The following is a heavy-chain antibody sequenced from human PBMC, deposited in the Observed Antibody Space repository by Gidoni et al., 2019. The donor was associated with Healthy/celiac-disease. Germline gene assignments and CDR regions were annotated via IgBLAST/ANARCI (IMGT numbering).Heavy chain of an antibody. CDR1: GGSISSYY. CDR2: IYYSGST. J-gene: IGHJ4*02. V-gene: IGHV4-59*08. Sequence: QVQLQESGPGLVKPSETLSLTCTVSGGSISSYYWSWIRQPPGKGLEWIGYIYYSGSTNYNPSLKSRVTISVDTSKNQFSLKLSSVTAADTAVYYCARRRTHRGLGDFDYWGQGTLVTVSS. D-gene: IGHD3-10*01. CDR3: ARRRTHRGLGDFDY.